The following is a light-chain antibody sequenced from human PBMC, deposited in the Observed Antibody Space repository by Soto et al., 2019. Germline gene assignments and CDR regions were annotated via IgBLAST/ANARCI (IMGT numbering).Light chain of an antibody. V-gene: IGKV3-11*01. CDR3: QQRSNWPPGLT. Sequence: EIVLTQSPATLSSSPGERATLSCRASQSVSSYIAWYQQKPGQAPRLLIYDASIRATGVPARFSGSGSGTDFTLTIASLEPEDFGVYYCQQRSNWPPGLTFGGGTKVEIK. J-gene: IGKJ4*01. CDR1: QSVSSY. CDR2: DAS.